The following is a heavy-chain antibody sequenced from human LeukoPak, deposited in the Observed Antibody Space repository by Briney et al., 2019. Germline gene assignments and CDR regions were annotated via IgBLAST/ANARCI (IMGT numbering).Heavy chain of an antibody. J-gene: IGHJ4*02. CDR1: GFTFSSYA. D-gene: IGHD1-26*01. V-gene: IGHV3-23*01. Sequence: GGSLRLSCAASGFTFSSYAMSWVRQAPGEGLQWVSGISGSGSSTYYADSVKGRFTISRDNAKNSLYLEMNSLRAEDTAVYYCARLIVGAIDYWGQGTLVTVSS. CDR2: ISGSGSST. CDR3: ARLIVGAIDY.